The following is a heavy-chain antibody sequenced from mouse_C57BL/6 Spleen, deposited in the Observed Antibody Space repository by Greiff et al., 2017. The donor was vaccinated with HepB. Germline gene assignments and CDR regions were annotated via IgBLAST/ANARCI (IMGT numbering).Heavy chain of an antibody. CDR3: ARDYYGSRSGAMDY. Sequence: QVQLQQSGAELVRPGASVKLSCKASGYTFTDYYINWVKQRPGQGLEWIARIYPGSGNTYYNEKFKGKATLTADKSSSTAYMQLSSLTSEDSAVYFCARDYYGSRSGAMDYWGQGTSVTVSS. CDR2: IYPGSGNT. CDR1: GYTFTDYY. D-gene: IGHD1-1*01. J-gene: IGHJ4*01. V-gene: IGHV1-76*01.